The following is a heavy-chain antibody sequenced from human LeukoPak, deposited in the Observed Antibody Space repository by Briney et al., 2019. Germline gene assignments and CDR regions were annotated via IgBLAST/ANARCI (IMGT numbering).Heavy chain of an antibody. CDR3: ARPVYGSGNQIEY. J-gene: IGHJ4*02. V-gene: IGHV5-51*01. CDR2: IYPGDSDT. CDR1: GYSFTSYW. Sequence: GASLKISCKGSGYSFTSYWIGWVRPMPGKGLEWMGIIYPGDSDTRYSPSFQGQVTISVDKSISTAYLQWSSLKASDITMYYCARPVYGSGNQIEYWRQRTLVTVSS. D-gene: IGHD3-10*01.